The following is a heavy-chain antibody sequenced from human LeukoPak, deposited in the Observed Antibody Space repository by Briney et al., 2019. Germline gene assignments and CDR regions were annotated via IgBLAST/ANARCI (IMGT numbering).Heavy chain of an antibody. D-gene: IGHD3-3*01. J-gene: IGHJ3*02. Sequence: SGGSLRLSCAASGFTFSSYAMSWVRQAPGKGLEWVSAISGSGGSTYYADSVKGRFTISRDNSKNTLYLQMNSLRAEDTAVYCCAKDRFLEWLLHPLDIWGQGTMVTVSS. CDR3: AKDRFLEWLLHPLDI. V-gene: IGHV3-23*01. CDR2: ISGSGGST. CDR1: GFTFSSYA.